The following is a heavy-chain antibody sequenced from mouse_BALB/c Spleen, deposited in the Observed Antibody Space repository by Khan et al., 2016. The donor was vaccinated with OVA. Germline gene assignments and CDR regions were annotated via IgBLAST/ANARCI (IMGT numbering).Heavy chain of an antibody. CDR3: ARSGYGSLAY. CDR1: GYMFTSYW. D-gene: IGHD1-1*01. Sequence: QVQLKQSGAELAKPGASVKMSCKASGYMFTSYWMNWVKQRPGQGLEWIGYINPSSGYTENNQKFKDKATLTADKSSSTVYMQLNNLTSEDSAVYYCARSGYGSLAYWGQGTLVTVSA. CDR2: INPSSGYT. J-gene: IGHJ3*01. V-gene: IGHV1-7*01.